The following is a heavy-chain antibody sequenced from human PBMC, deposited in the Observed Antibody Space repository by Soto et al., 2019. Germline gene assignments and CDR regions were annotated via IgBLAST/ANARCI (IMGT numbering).Heavy chain of an antibody. D-gene: IGHD1-20*01. J-gene: IGHJ5*02. V-gene: IGHV1-8*01. CDR2: MNPNSGNT. CDR1: GYTFTSYD. CDR3: AKDKITANFDT. Sequence: ASVKVSCKASGYTFTSYDINWVRQATGHGLEWMGWMNPNSGNTVYAQKFQGRVTMTRDTSISTAYMELSSLRSEDTAVYYCAKDKITANFDTWGQETVLTISS.